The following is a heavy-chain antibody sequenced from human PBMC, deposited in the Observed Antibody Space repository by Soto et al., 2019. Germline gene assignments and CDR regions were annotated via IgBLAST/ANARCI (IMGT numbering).Heavy chain of an antibody. CDR1: GFTFSSYS. D-gene: IGHD3-10*01. CDR3: AREQVETYYYGSGSYYPHLNYYYYYMDV. J-gene: IGHJ6*03. V-gene: IGHV3-21*01. CDR2: ISSSSSYI. Sequence: GGSLRLSCAASGFTFSSYSMNWVRQAPGKGLEWVSSISSSSSYIYYADSVKGRFTISRDNAKNSLYLQMNSLRAEDTAVYYCAREQVETYYYGSGSYYPHLNYYYYYMDVWGKGTTVTVSS.